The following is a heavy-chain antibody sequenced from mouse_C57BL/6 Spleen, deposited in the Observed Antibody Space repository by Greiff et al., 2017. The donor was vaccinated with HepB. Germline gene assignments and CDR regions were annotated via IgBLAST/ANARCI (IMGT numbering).Heavy chain of an antibody. CDR1: GYSITSGYY. CDR2: ISYDGSN. CDR3: ARSSNYDSFAY. V-gene: IGHV3-6*01. D-gene: IGHD2-4*01. Sequence: EVKLQESGPGLVKPSQSLSLTCSVTGYSITSGYYWNWIRQFPGNKLEWMGYISYDGSNNYNPSLKDRISITRDTSKNQFFLKLNSVTTEDTATYYGARSSNYDSFAYWGQGTLVTVSA. J-gene: IGHJ3*01.